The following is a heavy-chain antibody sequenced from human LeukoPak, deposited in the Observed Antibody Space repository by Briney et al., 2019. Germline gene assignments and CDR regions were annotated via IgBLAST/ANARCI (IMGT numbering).Heavy chain of an antibody. J-gene: IGHJ3*02. CDR2: VYSSGST. CDR3: ARLITGTTTAFDI. D-gene: IGHD1-7*01. Sequence: SETLSLTCTVSGVSISGDYWTWIRQPPGKGLEWIGYVYSSGSTSYNPSLRSRVTMSLDTSKNQFSLRLSSVTAADTAVYYCARLITGTTTAFDIWGQGTMVTVSS. CDR1: GVSISGDY. V-gene: IGHV4-59*01.